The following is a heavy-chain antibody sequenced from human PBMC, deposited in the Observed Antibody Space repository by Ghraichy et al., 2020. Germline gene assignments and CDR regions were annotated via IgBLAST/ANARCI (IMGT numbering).Heavy chain of an antibody. CDR1: GFTFSSYW. Sequence: GGSLRLSCVVSGFTFSSYWMSWVRQAPGKGLEWVANIKQDGSEKFYVDSVEGRFTISRDNAKNSLFLQMNTLRAEDTAVYYCARSLHFGVVPTSGVYFDYWGPGTLVTVSS. CDR3: ARSLHFGVVPTSGVYFDY. CDR2: IKQDGSEK. J-gene: IGHJ4*01. D-gene: IGHD3-3*01. V-gene: IGHV3-7*01.